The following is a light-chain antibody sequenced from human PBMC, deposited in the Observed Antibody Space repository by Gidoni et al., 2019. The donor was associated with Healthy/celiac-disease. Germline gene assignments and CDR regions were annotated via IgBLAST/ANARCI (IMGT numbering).Light chain of an antibody. J-gene: IGKJ5*01. CDR1: QSLLHSNGYNY. V-gene: IGKV2-28*01. Sequence: DIVMTQSPLSLPVTPGEPASISCRSSQSLLHSNGYNYLDWYLQKPGQSPQLLIYLGSNRASGVPDRFSGSGSDTDFTLKISREEAEDVGVYYCMQALQTRTFGQGTRLEIK. CDR3: MQALQTRT. CDR2: LGS.